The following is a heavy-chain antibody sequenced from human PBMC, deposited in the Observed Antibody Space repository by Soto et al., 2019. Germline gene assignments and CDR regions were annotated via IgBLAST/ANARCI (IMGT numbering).Heavy chain of an antibody. D-gene: IGHD2-2*01. CDR3: ASEGTNCSITSCPLLGEYYYYYYYMDV. V-gene: IGHV4-34*01. CDR1: GGSFSGYY. J-gene: IGHJ6*03. CDR2: INHSGST. Sequence: SETLSLTCAVYGGSFSGYYWSWIRQPPGKGLEWIGEINHSGSTNYNPSLKSRVTISVDTSKNQFSLKLSSVTAADTAVYYCASEGTNCSITSCPLLGEYYYYYYYMDVSGKGTTVTVSS.